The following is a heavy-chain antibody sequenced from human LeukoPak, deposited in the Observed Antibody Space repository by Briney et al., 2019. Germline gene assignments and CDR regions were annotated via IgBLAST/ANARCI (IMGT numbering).Heavy chain of an antibody. V-gene: IGHV1-18*01. D-gene: IGHD2/OR15-2a*01. Sequence: GASVKVSCKASAYTFTSYGISWVRQAPGQGLAWMGWISAYNGHTKYAQKFQGRVTMTTDTSTTTAYMELRSLRSDDTAVYYCARVSEFEGVDYWGQGTLVTVSS. J-gene: IGHJ4*02. CDR2: ISAYNGHT. CDR1: AYTFTSYG. CDR3: ARVSEFEGVDY.